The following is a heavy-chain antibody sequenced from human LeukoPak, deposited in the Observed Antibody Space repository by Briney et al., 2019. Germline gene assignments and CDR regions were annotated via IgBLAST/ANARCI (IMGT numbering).Heavy chain of an antibody. CDR3: ASGRLWFGELFAFDI. J-gene: IGHJ3*02. V-gene: IGHV4-39*07. CDR1: GGSISSSSYY. CDR2: IYYSGST. Sequence: SETLSLTCTVSGGSISSSSYYWGWIRQPPGKGLEWIGSIYYSGSTYYNPSLKSRVTISVDTSKNQFSLKLSSVTAADTAVYYCASGRLWFGELFAFDIWGQGTMVTVSS. D-gene: IGHD3-10*01.